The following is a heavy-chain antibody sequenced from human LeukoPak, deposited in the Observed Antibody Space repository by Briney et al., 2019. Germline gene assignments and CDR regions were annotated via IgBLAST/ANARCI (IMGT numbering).Heavy chain of an antibody. D-gene: IGHD4-23*01. CDR2: IYYSGST. CDR1: GGSISSYY. J-gene: IGHJ4*02. CDR3: ARAHYGGRFDY. V-gene: IGHV4-59*01. Sequence: SETLSLTRTVSGGSISSYYWSWIRQPPGKGLEWIGYIYYSGSTNYNPSLKSRVTISVDTSRNQFSLKLSSVTAADTAVYYCARAHYGGRFDYWGQGTLVTVSS.